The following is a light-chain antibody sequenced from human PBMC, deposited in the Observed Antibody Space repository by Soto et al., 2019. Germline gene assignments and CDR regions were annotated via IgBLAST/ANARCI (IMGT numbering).Light chain of an antibody. J-gene: IGKJ5*01. CDR2: GAS. V-gene: IGKV3-20*01. CDR1: QSVRSTY. CDR3: QQYGSSLPIT. Sequence: EIVLTQSPGTLSLSPGERATLSCRASQSVRSTYLAWYQQKPGQAPRLLIHGASSRATGIPDRFSGSGSGTDFTLTISRLEPEDFAVYYCQQYGSSLPITFGQGTRL.